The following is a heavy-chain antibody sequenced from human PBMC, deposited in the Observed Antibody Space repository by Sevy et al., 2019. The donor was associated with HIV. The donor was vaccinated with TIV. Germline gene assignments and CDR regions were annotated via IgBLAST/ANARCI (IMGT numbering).Heavy chain of an antibody. CDR2: IRTKANSYAT. CDR3: TGLYDYNWFDP. D-gene: IGHD1-1*01. V-gene: IGHV3-73*01. J-gene: IGHJ5*02. Sequence: GGSLRLSCAASAVTFRDSVMHWVRQASGKGLEWVGHIRTKANSYATAYAASGKGRFTISRDDLKNTAYLQMNSLKTEDTAVYYCTGLYDYNWFDPWGQGTLVTVSS. CDR1: AVTFRDSV.